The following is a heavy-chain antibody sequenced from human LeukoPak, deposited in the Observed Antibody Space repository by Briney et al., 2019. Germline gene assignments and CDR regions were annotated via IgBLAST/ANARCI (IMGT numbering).Heavy chain of an antibody. D-gene: IGHD6-13*01. J-gene: IGHJ5*02. CDR3: ARDSYSSGWFDP. CDR2: INSDGSNT. V-gene: IGHV3-74*01. Sequence: GGSLRLSCAASGLTVSGYWMHWVRQAPGEGLVWVSRINSDGSNTGYANSVRGRFTVSRDSAKNSLYLQMNSLRAEDTAVYYCARDSYSSGWFDPWGQGTLVTVSS. CDR1: GLTVSGYW.